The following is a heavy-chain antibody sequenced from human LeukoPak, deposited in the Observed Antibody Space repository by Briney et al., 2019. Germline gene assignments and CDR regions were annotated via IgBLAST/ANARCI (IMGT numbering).Heavy chain of an antibody. J-gene: IGHJ4*02. D-gene: IGHD2-15*01. CDR2: IYYSGST. CDR3: ARGRSHFDF. CDR1: GGSISTYC. Sequence: SETLSLTCTVSGGSISTYCWSWIRQPPGKGLEWIGYIYYSGSTYYNPSLKSRVTISLDTSKNQFSVKLSSVTAADTAVYYCARGRSHFDFWGQGTLVTVSS. V-gene: IGHV4-59*01.